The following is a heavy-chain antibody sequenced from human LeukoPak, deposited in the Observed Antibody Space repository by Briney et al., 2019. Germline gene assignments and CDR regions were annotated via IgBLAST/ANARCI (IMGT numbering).Heavy chain of an antibody. D-gene: IGHD1-14*01. CDR3: ARDIGWVMGNHRDY. Sequence: ASVKVSCKASGYTFTNYGISWVRQAPGQGLEWVGWISPYNGDTRYAQKLQGRVTMTTDTSTSTAYMELRSLRSDDTAVYYCARDIGWVMGNHRDYWGQGTLVTVSS. J-gene: IGHJ4*02. CDR2: ISPYNGDT. V-gene: IGHV1-18*01. CDR1: GYTFTNYG.